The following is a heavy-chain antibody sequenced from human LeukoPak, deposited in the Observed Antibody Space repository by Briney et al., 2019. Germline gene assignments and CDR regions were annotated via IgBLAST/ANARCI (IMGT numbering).Heavy chain of an antibody. CDR3: ARATAGYYYGSGSYQLTVYFDY. Sequence: GGSLRLSCAASGFTFSDYYMSWIRQAPGKGLEWVSYISSSGSTIYYADSVKGRFTISRDNAKNSLYLQMNSLRAEDTAVYYCARATAGYYYGSGSYQLTVYFDYWGQGTLVTVSS. CDR2: ISSSGSTI. J-gene: IGHJ4*02. CDR1: GFTFSDYY. V-gene: IGHV3-11*01. D-gene: IGHD3-10*01.